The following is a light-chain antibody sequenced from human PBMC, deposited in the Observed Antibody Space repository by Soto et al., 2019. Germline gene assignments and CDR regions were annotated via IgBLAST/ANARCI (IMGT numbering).Light chain of an antibody. CDR1: NSDIGNYNI. CDR2: EVT. V-gene: IGLV2-23*02. CDR3: CSNAGSNVFV. Sequence: SVPTQPDSGCGSPGQSITISCTGSNSDIGNYNIVSWYQQHPDKAPQLIIYEVTKRPSGVSNRFSGSKSGNTASLTISGLQAEDEGDYHCCSNAGSNVFVFGTGTKVTVL. J-gene: IGLJ1*01.